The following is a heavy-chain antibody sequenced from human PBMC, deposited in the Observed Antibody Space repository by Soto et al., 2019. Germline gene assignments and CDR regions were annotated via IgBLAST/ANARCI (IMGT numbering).Heavy chain of an antibody. V-gene: IGHV4-34*01. CDR3: ARVYYYGSGRRYYYGMDV. Sequence: SETLSLTCAVYGGSFSGYYWSWIRQPPGKGLEWIGEINHSGSTNYNPSLKSRVTISVDTSKNQFSLKLSSVTAADTAVYYCARVYYYGSGRRYYYGMDVWGQGTTVTVSS. CDR2: INHSGST. D-gene: IGHD3-10*01. CDR1: GGSFSGYY. J-gene: IGHJ6*02.